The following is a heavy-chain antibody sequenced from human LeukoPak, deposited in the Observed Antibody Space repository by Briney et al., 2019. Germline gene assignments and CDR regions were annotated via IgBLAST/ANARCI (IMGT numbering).Heavy chain of an antibody. J-gene: IGHJ6*03. CDR2: ISYDGSNK. CDR1: GFTFSSYA. Sequence: GGSLRLSCAASGFTFSSYAMHWVRQAPGKGLEWVAVISYDGSNKYYADSVKGRFTISRDNSKNTLYLQMNSLRAEDTAVYYCAKDPRLNYYDSSGYYPIYYYYYMDVWGKGTTVTVSS. CDR3: AKDPRLNYYDSSGYYPIYYYYYMDV. V-gene: IGHV3-30*04. D-gene: IGHD3-22*01.